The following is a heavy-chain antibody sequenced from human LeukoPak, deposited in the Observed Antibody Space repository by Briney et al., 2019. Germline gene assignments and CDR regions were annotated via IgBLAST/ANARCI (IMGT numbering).Heavy chain of an antibody. CDR2: INPNSGGT. J-gene: IGHJ3*02. CDR3: GRWDGYNTEAFDI. V-gene: IGHV1-2*02. D-gene: IGHD5-24*01. CDR1: GYTFTGYY. Sequence: ASVKVSCKASGYTFTGYYMHWVRQAPGQGLEWMGLINPNSGGTNYAQTFQGRVTMTRDKSISTAYMELSRLRSDDTAVYYCGRWDGYNTEAFDIWGQGTMVTVSS.